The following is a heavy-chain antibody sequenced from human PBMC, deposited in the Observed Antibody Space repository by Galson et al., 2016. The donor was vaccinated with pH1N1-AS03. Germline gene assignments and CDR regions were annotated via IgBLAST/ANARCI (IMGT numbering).Heavy chain of an antibody. CDR1: GFTFSSYW. CDR2: IDSDGSNT. Sequence: SLRLSCAASGFTFSSYWMHWVRHLPGKGLVWVSGIDSDGSNTYYADSVRGRLTISRDNAKNTLYLQMNSLRAEDTALYYCADPFCLPWGQGALITVSS. D-gene: IGHD2/OR15-2a*01. J-gene: IGHJ4*02. CDR3: ADPFCLP. V-gene: IGHV3-74*01.